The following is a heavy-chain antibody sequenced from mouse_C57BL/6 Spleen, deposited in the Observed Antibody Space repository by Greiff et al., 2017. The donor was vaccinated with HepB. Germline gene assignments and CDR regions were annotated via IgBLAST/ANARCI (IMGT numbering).Heavy chain of an antibody. CDR3: ARYYGSSYVDYFDY. D-gene: IGHD1-1*01. CDR2: ISSGGSYT. V-gene: IGHV5-6*01. CDR1: GFTFSSYG. J-gene: IGHJ2*01. Sequence: EVKLMESGGDLVKPGGSLKLSCAASGFTFSSYGMSWVRQTPDKRLEWVATISSGGSYTYYPDSVKGRFTISRDNAKNTLYLQMSSLKSEDTAMYYCARYYGSSYVDYFDYWGQGTTLTVSS.